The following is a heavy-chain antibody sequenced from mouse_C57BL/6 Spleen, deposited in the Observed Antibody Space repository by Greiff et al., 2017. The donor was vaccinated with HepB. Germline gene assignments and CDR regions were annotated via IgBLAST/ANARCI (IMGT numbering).Heavy chain of an antibody. V-gene: IGHV3-6*01. CDR3: AREYYGYDGYAMDY. J-gene: IGHJ4*01. D-gene: IGHD2-2*01. CDR2: ISYDGSN. Sequence: ESGPGLVKPSQSLSLTCSVTGYSITSGYYWNWIRQFPGNKLEWMGYISYDGSNNYNPSLKNRISITRDTSKNQFFLKLNSVTTEDTATYYCAREYYGYDGYAMDYWGQGTSVTVSS. CDR1: GYSITSGYY.